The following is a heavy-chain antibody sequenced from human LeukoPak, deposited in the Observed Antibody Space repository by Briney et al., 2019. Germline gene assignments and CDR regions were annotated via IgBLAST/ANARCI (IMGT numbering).Heavy chain of an antibody. J-gene: IGHJ6*02. CDR3: ARPGGPYYYYYGMDV. V-gene: IGHV5-51*01. CDR2: IYPGDSDT. Sequence: GESLKISCKGSGYSFTSYWIGWVRQMPGKGLGWMGIIYPGDSDTRYSPSFQGQVTISADKSISTAYLQWSSLKASDTAMYYCARPGGPYYYYYGMDVWGQGTTVTVSS. D-gene: IGHD2-15*01. CDR1: GYSFTSYW.